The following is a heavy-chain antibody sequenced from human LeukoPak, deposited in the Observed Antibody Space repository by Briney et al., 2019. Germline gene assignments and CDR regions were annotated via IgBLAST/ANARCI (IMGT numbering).Heavy chain of an antibody. D-gene: IGHD3-3*01. Sequence: GASVKVSCKASGYTFTGYYMHWVRQAPGQGLEWMGWINPNSGGTNYAQKFQGRVTMTRDTSISTAYMELSRLRSDDTAVYYCARDDTIFGVVMNWFDPWGQGTLVTVSS. CDR1: GYTFTGYY. CDR2: INPNSGGT. V-gene: IGHV1-2*02. CDR3: ARDDTIFGVVMNWFDP. J-gene: IGHJ5*02.